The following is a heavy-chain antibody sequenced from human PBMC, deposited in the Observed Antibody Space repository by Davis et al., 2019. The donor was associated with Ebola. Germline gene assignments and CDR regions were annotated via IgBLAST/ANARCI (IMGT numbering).Heavy chain of an antibody. CDR1: GGSISSSGYY. J-gene: IGHJ4*02. D-gene: IGHD4-17*01. V-gene: IGHV4-39*01. Sequence: SETLSLTCTVSGGSISSSGYYWGWIRQPPGKGLEWIGSIYYTGSTYYNPSLKSRVTISVDTSKNQFSLNLSSVTAADTAVYYCARHTVPYYFDYWGQGTLVTVSS. CDR2: IYYTGST. CDR3: ARHTVPYYFDY.